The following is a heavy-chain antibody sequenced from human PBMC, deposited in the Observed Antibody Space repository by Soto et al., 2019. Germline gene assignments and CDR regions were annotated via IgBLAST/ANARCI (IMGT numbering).Heavy chain of an antibody. CDR2: IIPNFGAT. V-gene: IGHV1-2*02. Sequence: GASVKVSCKASGYTFTGYYSHWVRQAPGQGLEWMGWIIPNFGATNYAQKFQGRVTITRDASTSTGYMELSRLRSEDTAVYYCARSQGGSSSLDIYYYYYYGMDVWGQGTTVTVSS. CDR3: ARSQGGSSSLDIYYYYYYGMDV. J-gene: IGHJ6*02. CDR1: GYTFTGYY. D-gene: IGHD2-15*01.